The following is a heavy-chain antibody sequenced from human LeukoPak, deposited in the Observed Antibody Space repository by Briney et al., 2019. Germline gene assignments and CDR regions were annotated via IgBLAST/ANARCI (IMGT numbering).Heavy chain of an antibody. V-gene: IGHV3-30-3*01. CDR3: VYSGSYYF. D-gene: IGHD1-26*01. CDR2: ISYDGSNK. CDR1: GFTFSSYA. Sequence: QPGGSLRLSCAASGFTFSSYAMHWVRQAPGKGLEWVAVISYDGSNKYYADSVKGRFTISRDNSKNTLYLQMNSLRAEDTAVNYCVYSGSYYFWGQGTLVTVSS. J-gene: IGHJ4*02.